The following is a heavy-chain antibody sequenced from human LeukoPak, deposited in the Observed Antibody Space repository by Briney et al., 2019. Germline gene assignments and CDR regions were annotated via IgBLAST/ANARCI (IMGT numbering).Heavy chain of an antibody. CDR1: GVSISSSNSY. J-gene: IGHJ4*02. Sequence: AETLSLTCTVSGVSISSSNSYWGCIRQPPGKGREWIGSSYCSGNTYYNSCLNSHLSISIDTCKNHFTIRLTSVTAEDTDVYYCERQTGSGLFTLPGGQGTLVTVSS. CDR3: ERQTGSGLFTLP. V-gene: IGHV4-39*01. CDR2: SYCSGNT. D-gene: IGHD3/OR15-3a*01.